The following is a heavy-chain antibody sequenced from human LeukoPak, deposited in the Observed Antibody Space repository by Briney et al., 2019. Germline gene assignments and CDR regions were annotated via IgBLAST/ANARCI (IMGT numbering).Heavy chain of an antibody. V-gene: IGHV3-21*01. CDR1: GFTFSSYA. D-gene: IGHD6-19*01. CDR3: ARGIAVAGHYYYMDV. Sequence: GGSLRLSCAASGFTFSSYAMNWVRQAPGKGLEWVSSISSTSSYIYYADSVKGRFTISRDNAKNSLYLQMNSLRAEDTAVYYCARGIAVAGHYYYMDVWGKGTTVTVSS. CDR2: ISSTSSYI. J-gene: IGHJ6*03.